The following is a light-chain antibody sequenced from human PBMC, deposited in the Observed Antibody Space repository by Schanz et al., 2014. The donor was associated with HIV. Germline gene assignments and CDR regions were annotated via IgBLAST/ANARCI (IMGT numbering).Light chain of an antibody. CDR1: QSVSNRY. Sequence: EIVLTQSPGTLSLSPGDRATLSCRASQSVSNRYLAWYQQKRGQAPRLLISGASTRATGIPARFSGSGSGTEFTLTISSLQPDDFATYYCQRYNSYSHTFGQGTKLDIK. V-gene: IGKV3-20*01. J-gene: IGKJ2*01. CDR2: GAS. CDR3: QRYNSYSHT.